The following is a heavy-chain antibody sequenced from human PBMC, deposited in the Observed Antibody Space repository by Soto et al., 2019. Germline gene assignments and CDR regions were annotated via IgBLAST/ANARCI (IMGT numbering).Heavy chain of an antibody. CDR1: GGSINSGRYS. V-gene: IGHV4-30-2*01. CDR2: MYHTGTT. Sequence: QLQLQESGSGLVKPSQTLSLTCTVSGGSINSGRYSWTWIRQPPGEGLQWIGHMYHTGTTYYNPSLQSRVTMSVDTSKNQFSLKLTSVTAADTAMYYCARGINYYDSSGDSWFDPWGQGTLVTVSS. CDR3: ARGINYYDSSGDSWFDP. D-gene: IGHD3-22*01. J-gene: IGHJ5*02.